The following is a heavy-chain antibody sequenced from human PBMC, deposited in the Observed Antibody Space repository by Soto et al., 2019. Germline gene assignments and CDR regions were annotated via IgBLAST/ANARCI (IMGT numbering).Heavy chain of an antibody. D-gene: IGHD2-2*02. CDR3: ARVQLGYCSSTSCYNGYYYYYGMDV. CDR2: INHSGST. Sequence: SETLSLTCAVYGGSFSGYYWSWIRQPPGKGLEWIGEINHSGSTNYNPSLKSRVTISVDTSKNQFSLKLSSVTAADTAVYYCARVQLGYCSSTSCYNGYYYYYGMDVWGQGTTVTVSS. CDR1: GGSFSGYY. J-gene: IGHJ6*02. V-gene: IGHV4-34*01.